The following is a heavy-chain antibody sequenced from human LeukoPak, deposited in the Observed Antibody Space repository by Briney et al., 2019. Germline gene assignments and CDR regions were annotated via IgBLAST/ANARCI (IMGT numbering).Heavy chain of an antibody. V-gene: IGHV1-3*01. D-gene: IGHD3-10*01. J-gene: IGHJ4*02. Sequence: GASVKVSCKASGFIFTASAIHWVRQAPGQRLEGMGWINAGNGKTKYSQKFQGRVIITRDTSATTAYMDLSSLRSEDTAVYYCAAGGSGSAIDYWGQGTLVTVSS. CDR1: GFIFTASA. CDR2: INAGNGKT. CDR3: AAGGSGSAIDY.